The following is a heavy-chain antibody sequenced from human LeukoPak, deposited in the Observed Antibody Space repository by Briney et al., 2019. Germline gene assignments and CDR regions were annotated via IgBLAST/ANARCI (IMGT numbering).Heavy chain of an antibody. CDR1: GFTFSSYA. CDR2: ISGSGGST. Sequence: GGSLRLSCAASGFTFSSYAMSWVRQAPGKGLEWVSAISGSGGSTYYADSVKGRFTISRDNSKNTLYLQVNSLRAEDTAVYYCAKKGLYGGSYFHYWGQGTLVTVSS. J-gene: IGHJ4*02. V-gene: IGHV3-23*01. D-gene: IGHD1-26*01. CDR3: AKKGLYGGSYFHY.